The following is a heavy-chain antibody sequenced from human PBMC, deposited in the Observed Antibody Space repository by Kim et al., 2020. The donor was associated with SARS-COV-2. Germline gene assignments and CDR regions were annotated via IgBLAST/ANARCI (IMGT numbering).Heavy chain of an antibody. D-gene: IGHD6-13*01. CDR3: ARDRIRGSSSWLDY. V-gene: IGHV3-30*01. J-gene: IGHJ4*02. Sequence: ADAVKGRFTISRENSKNTLYLQMNSLRAEDTAVYYCARDRIRGSSSWLDYWGQGTLVTVSS.